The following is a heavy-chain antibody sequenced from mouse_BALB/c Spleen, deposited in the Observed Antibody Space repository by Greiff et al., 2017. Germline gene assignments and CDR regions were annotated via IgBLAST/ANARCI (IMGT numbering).Heavy chain of an antibody. CDR3: ERGLWLRPYYFDY. V-gene: IGHV5-6-5*01. CDR2: ISSGGST. CDR1: GFTFSSYA. D-gene: IGHD2-2*01. J-gene: IGHJ2*01. Sequence: EVMLVESGGGLVKPGGSLKLSCAASGFTFSSYAMSWVRQTPEKRLEWVASISSGGSTYYPDSVKGRFTISRDNARNILYLQMSSLRSEDTAMYYCERGLWLRPYYFDYWGQGTTLTVSS.